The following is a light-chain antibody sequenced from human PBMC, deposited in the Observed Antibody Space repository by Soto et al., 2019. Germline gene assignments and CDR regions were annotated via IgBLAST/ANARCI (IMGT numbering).Light chain of an antibody. CDR3: QQRSNLPLT. V-gene: IGKV3-11*01. J-gene: IGKJ4*01. CDR2: DAS. CDR1: QSVSSY. Sequence: EIVLTQSPATLSLSPGERATLSCRASQSVSSYLAWYQQNPGQAPRLLIYDASNRATGIPARFSGSGSGTDFTLIISSLEPEDFAVYYCQQRSNLPLTFGGGTKVEIK.